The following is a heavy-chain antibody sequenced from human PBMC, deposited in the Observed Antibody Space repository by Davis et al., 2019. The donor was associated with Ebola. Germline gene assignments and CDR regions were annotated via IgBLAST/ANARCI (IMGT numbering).Heavy chain of an antibody. CDR3: AREYLGYSTNFDY. CDR2: TNPNTGGT. J-gene: IGHJ4*02. V-gene: IGHV1-2*02. CDR1: GYTFTGWY. Sequence: ASVKVSCKSFGYTFTGWYIHWVRQAPGQGLEWMGWTNPNTGGTQSAQKFQGKVTMTRDKSINTAYLEVNSLRSDDSAIYFCAREYLGYSTNFDYWGQGTFVAVSS. D-gene: IGHD6-13*01.